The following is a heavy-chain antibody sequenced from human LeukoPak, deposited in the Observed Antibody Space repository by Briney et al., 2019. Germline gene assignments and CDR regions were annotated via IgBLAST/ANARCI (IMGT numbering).Heavy chain of an antibody. CDR1: GYSFTSYW. V-gene: IGHV5-51*01. CDR3: ARLKIRGDCYWFDP. CDR2: IYPGDSDT. D-gene: IGHD2-21*02. J-gene: IGHJ5*02. Sequence: NRGESLKISCKGSGYSFTSYWIGWVRQMPGKGLEWMGIIYPGDSDTRYSPSFQGQVTISADKSISTAYLQWSSLKAPDTAMYYCARLKIRGDCYWFDPWGQGTLVTVSS.